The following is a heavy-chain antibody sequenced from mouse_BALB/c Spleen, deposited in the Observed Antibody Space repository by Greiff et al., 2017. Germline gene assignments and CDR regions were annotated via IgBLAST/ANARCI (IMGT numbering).Heavy chain of an antibody. CDR3: ARVITTSDYYAMDY. CDR1: GYSITSDYA. V-gene: IGHV3-2*02. J-gene: IGHJ4*01. D-gene: IGHD2-4*01. CDR2: ISYSGST. Sequence: DVQLQESGPGLVKPSQSLSLTCTVTGYSITSDYAWNWIRQFPGNKLEWMGYISYSGSTSYNPSLKSRISITRDTSKNQFFLQLNSVTTEDTATYYCARVITTSDYYAMDYWGQGTSVTVSS.